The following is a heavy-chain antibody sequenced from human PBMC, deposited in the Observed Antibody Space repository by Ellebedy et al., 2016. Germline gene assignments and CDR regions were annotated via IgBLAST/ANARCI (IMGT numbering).Heavy chain of an antibody. V-gene: IGHV3-23*01. CDR2: ITGSGGST. CDR1: GFTFSNFA. Sequence: GGSLRLSCAVSGFTFSNFAMSWVRQAPGKGLDWVSSITGSGGSTNYADSVKGRFTISRDNSKNTLYLELNSLRADDTAVYYCAKPDYGADYWGQGALVTVSA. J-gene: IGHJ4*02. CDR3: AKPDYGADY. D-gene: IGHD4-17*01.